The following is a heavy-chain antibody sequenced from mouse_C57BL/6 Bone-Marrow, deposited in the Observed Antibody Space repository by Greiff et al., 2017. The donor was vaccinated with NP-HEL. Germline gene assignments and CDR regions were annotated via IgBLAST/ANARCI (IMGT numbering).Heavy chain of an antibody. D-gene: IGHD2-4*01. Sequence: EVQLVESGGGLVKPGGSLKLSCAASGFTFSSYAMSWVRQTPEKRLEWVATISDGGSYTYYPDNVKGRFTISRDNAKNNLYLQMSHLKSEDTAMYYCARFYDYGADYWGQGTTLTVSS. CDR2: ISDGGSYT. CDR3: ARFYDYGADY. V-gene: IGHV5-4*01. CDR1: GFTFSSYA. J-gene: IGHJ2*01.